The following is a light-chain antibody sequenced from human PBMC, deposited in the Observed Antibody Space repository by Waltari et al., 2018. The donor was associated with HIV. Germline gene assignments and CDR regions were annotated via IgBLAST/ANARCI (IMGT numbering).Light chain of an antibody. CDR2: DNN. CDR1: SSNIGAGSD. V-gene: IGLV1-40*01. J-gene: IGLJ3*02. Sequence: QSVLTQPPSVSGAPGQRVTISCTGSSSNIGAGSDVHWYQQLPGTAPKLLLYDNNNRPSGVPDRFSGSKAGTSASLAITGLQAEDEADYYCQSYDSGLRVFGGGTKLTVL. CDR3: QSYDSGLRV.